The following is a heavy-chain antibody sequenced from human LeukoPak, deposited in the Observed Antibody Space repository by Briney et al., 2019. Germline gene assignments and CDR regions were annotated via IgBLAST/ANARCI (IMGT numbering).Heavy chain of an antibody. V-gene: IGHV4-39*07. CDR2: IYYSGST. CDR1: GGSISSSSYY. Sequence: KPSETLSLTCTVSGGSISSSSYYWGWIRQPPGKGLEWIGNIYYSGSTYYNPSLKNRVTISVDTSKNQFSLKLSSVTAADTAVYYCASLILTGYWGQGTLVTVSS. CDR3: ASLILTGY. J-gene: IGHJ4*02. D-gene: IGHD3-9*01.